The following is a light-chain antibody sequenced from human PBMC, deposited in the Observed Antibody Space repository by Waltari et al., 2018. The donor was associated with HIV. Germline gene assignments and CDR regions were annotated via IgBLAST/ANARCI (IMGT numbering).Light chain of an antibody. Sequence: QAGLTQPPSVSRGLRQTATLTCTGNSNNVGNQGAAWLQQHQGHPPKLLSYSNNNRPSGISEGVSASRSVNTASLTITGRQPEDEADYYGSAWDSSLSAVVFGGGTKLTVL. J-gene: IGLJ2*01. CDR1: SNNVGNQG. CDR2: SNN. V-gene: IGLV10-54*01. CDR3: SAWDSSLSAVV.